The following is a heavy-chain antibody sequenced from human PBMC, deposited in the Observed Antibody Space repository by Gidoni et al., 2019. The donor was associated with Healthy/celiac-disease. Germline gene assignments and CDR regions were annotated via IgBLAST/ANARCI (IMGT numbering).Heavy chain of an antibody. D-gene: IGHD3-3*01. CDR3: ARPSCRETIFHAFDI. V-gene: IGHV4-39*01. Sequence: QLQLQVSGPGLVKPSETLSLPCTVSGGSISSSSYDWGWIRQPPGKGLGWIGSIYYSGSTYYNPALKSQVTISLDTSKNQFSLKLSSLTAADTAVYYCARPSCRETIFHAFDIWGQGTMVTVSS. J-gene: IGHJ3*02. CDR1: GGSISSSSYD. CDR2: IYYSGST.